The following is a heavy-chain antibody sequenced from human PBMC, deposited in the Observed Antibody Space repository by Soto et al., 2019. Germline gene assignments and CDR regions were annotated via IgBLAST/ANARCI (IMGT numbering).Heavy chain of an antibody. V-gene: IGHV3-23*01. CDR1: GFTFSSYA. J-gene: IGHJ4*02. CDR3: AKHGYAFWSGYYWPYYFDY. CDR2: ISGSGGST. D-gene: IGHD3-3*01. Sequence: LRLSCAASGFTFSSYAMSWVRQAPGKGLEWVSAISGSGGSTYYADSVKGRFTISRDNSKNTLYLQMNSLRAEDTAVYYCAKHGYAFWSGYYWPYYFDYWGQGTLVTVSS.